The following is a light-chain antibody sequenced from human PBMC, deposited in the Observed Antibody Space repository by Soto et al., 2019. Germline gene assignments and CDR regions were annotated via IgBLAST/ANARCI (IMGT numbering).Light chain of an antibody. CDR2: VGF. CDR1: QSLLFSNGYNY. Sequence: DIVMTQSPLSLPVTPGEPASISCRSSQSLLFSNGYNYLDWYLQKPGQSPQLLISVGFDRASGVPDRFGGSGSGTDFTLKISRVEAEDVGVYYCMQSLQPPWTFGQGTNVDIK. V-gene: IGKV2-28*01. J-gene: IGKJ1*01. CDR3: MQSLQPPWT.